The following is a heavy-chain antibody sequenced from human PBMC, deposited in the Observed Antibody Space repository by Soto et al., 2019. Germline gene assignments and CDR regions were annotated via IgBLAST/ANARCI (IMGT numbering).Heavy chain of an antibody. Sequence: QVQLVESGGGVVQPGRSLRLSCAASGFTFSSYGMHWVRQSPGKGLEWVAVISYDGSNKYYADYVKGRFTISRDNSKNPLYLQMSSRRAEDTAVYSCPGMVRGVVGYFDLWGRGTLFTVSS. V-gene: IGHV3-30*03. CDR3: PGMVRGVVGYFDL. CDR2: ISYDGSNK. CDR1: GFTFSSYG. J-gene: IGHJ2*01. D-gene: IGHD3-10*01.